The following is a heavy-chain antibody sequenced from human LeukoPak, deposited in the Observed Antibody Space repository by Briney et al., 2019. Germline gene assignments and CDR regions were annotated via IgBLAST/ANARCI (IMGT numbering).Heavy chain of an antibody. D-gene: IGHD3-3*01. V-gene: IGHV4-59*01. CDR1: GGSISSYY. CDR2: IYYSGST. J-gene: IGHJ6*03. CDR3: ARAIRGYYYYYYMDV. Sequence: PSETLSLTCTVSGGSISSYYWSWIRQPPGKGLEWIGYIYYSGSTNYNPSLKSRVTISVDTSKNQFSLKLSSVTAADTAVYYRARAIRGYYYYYYMDVWGKGTTVTVSS.